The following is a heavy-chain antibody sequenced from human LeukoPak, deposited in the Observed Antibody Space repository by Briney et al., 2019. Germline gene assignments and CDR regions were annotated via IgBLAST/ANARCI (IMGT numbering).Heavy chain of an antibody. CDR2: INDRGST. CDR3: VRDSRYGSGWFEDGLDF. J-gene: IGHJ6*02. Sequence: SGTLSLTCTVSGDSVRSYYWSWLRQPPGQGLEWLGHINDRGSTNYNPSLQGRVTISIDTSKNQFSLKVNSVTAADTAVYYCVRDSRYGSGWFEDGLDFWGQGTTVTVSS. D-gene: IGHD6-13*01. CDR1: GDSVRSYY. V-gene: IGHV4-59*02.